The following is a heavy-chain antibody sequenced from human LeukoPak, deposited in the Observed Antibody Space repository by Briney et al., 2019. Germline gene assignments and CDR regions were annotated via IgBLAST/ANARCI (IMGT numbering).Heavy chain of an antibody. CDR2: IKSKTHGGTI. V-gene: IGHV3-15*01. CDR3: TTDEWH. Sequence: GGSLRLSCAASGFTFSSYAMSWVRQAPGKGLESVGRIKSKTHGGTIEYAAPVQGRFTISRDDSNNALYLQMNSLKTEDTAVYYCTTDEWHWGQGILVTVSS. D-gene: IGHD3-3*01. CDR1: GFTFSSYA. J-gene: IGHJ4*02.